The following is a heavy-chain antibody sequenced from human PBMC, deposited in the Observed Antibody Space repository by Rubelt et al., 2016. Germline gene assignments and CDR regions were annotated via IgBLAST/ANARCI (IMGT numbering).Heavy chain of an antibody. CDR3: ATDVTAAGTVYYYAMDV. Sequence: QVQLQESGPGLVKPSETLSLTCTVSGDSISSYYWSWIRQPPGTGLEWIAYIFYSGSTNYNPSLKNRVTISVDTSKNQFSLTLSSATAADTAVYYCATDVTAAGTVYYYAMDVWGPGTTVTVSS. D-gene: IGHD6-13*01. CDR1: GDSISSYY. V-gene: IGHV4-59*12. J-gene: IGHJ6*02. CDR2: IFYSGST.